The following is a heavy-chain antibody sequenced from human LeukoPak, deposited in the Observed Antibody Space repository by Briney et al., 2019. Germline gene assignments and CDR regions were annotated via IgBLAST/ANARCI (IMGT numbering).Heavy chain of an antibody. CDR3: ARVFTRDFRFDP. Sequence: SETLSLTCTVSGYSISSGYYWGWIRQPPGKGLEWIGSIYHSGSTYYNPSLKSRVTISVDTSKNQFSLKLSSVTAADTAVYYCARVFTRDFRFDPWGQGTLVTVSS. D-gene: IGHD2-2*01. CDR2: IYHSGST. V-gene: IGHV4-38-2*02. J-gene: IGHJ5*02. CDR1: GYSISSGYY.